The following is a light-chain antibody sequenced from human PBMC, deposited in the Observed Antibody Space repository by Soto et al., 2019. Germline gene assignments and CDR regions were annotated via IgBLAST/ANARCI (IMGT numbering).Light chain of an antibody. CDR1: SSDVGGYNY. Sequence: QSALTQPASVSGSPGQSITISCTGTSSDVGGYNYVSWYQQHPGKAPKLMIYEVSNRPSGVSNRFSGSKSGNTASLTISGLKAEDEADYYCSAYTSISTLVFGGGTKLTVL. J-gene: IGLJ2*01. V-gene: IGLV2-14*01. CDR2: EVS. CDR3: SAYTSISTLV.